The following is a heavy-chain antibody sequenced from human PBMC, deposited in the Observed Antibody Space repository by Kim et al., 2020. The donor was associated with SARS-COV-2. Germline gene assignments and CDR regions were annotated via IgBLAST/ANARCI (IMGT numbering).Heavy chain of an antibody. V-gene: IGHV3-74*01. D-gene: IGHD2-2*01. Sequence: GGSLRLSCAASGFTFSSYSMHWVRQAPGKGLVWVSRINIDGSTTNYADSVKGRFSISRDNAKNTLYLQMNSLRADDTAVYHCAREGTSSNCCHYWGQGTLVTVSS. J-gene: IGHJ4*02. CDR3: AREGTSSNCCHY. CDR2: INIDGSTT. CDR1: GFTFSSYS.